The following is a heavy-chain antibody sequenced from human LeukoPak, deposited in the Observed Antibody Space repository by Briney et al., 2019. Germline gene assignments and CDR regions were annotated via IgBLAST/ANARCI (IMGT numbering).Heavy chain of an antibody. Sequence: PGGSLRLSYAASGFTFSSYSMNWVRQAPGKGLEWVSSISSSSSYIYYADSVKGRFTISRDNAKNSLYLQMNSLRAEDTAVYYCARPTNYDFWSGASPGTFDIWGQGTMVTVSS. J-gene: IGHJ3*02. D-gene: IGHD3-3*01. CDR3: ARPTNYDFWSGASPGTFDI. CDR1: GFTFSSYS. CDR2: ISSSSSYI. V-gene: IGHV3-21*01.